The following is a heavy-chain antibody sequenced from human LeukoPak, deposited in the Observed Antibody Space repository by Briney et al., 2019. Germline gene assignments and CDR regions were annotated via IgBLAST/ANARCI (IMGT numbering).Heavy chain of an antibody. D-gene: IGHD4-11*01. V-gene: IGHV3-49*04. CDR1: GFTFNDYA. CDR2: IRSKAFGGTT. Sequence: PGRSLRLSCTGSGFTFNDYAMSWVRQTPGKGLEWVGFIRSKAFGGTTEYAASVKGRFTISRDDSKSIAYLQMNSLKTEDTAVYYCARDVDYDYSNYLDYWGQGTLVTVSS. CDR3: ARDVDYDYSNYLDY. J-gene: IGHJ4*02.